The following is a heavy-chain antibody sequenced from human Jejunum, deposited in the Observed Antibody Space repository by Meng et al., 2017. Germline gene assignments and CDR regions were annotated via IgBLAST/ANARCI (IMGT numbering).Heavy chain of an antibody. CDR3: ARLYYYESSGYYPSDY. D-gene: IGHD3-22*01. V-gene: IGHV5-51*01. J-gene: IGHJ4*02. Sequence: GESLKISCKGSGYTFSSYWIAWVRQMPGKGLEWMGIISPGDSDARYSPSFQGQVTISADTSISTAYLQWSSLKASDTAIYYCARLYYYESSGYYPSDYWGQGTLVTVSS. CDR1: GYTFSSYW. CDR2: ISPGDSDA.